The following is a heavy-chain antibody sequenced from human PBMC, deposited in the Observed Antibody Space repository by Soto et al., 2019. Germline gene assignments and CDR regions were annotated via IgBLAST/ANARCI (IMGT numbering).Heavy chain of an antibody. Sequence: QITLKESGPTLVKPTQPLTLTCTFSGFSLSTSGVCVGWIRQPPGKALEWLALIYWDDDQRYSPSLNSRLTFTTDTSKNQVVLTVTNMDPVDTATSYCAHRGTVTFDAFDICGQGTMVTVSS. CDR3: AHRGTVTFDAFDI. CDR1: GFSLSTSGVC. D-gene: IGHD4-17*01. CDR2: IYWDDDQ. V-gene: IGHV2-5*02. J-gene: IGHJ3*02.